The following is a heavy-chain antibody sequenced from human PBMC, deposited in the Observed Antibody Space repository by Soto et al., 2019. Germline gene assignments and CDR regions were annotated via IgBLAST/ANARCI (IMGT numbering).Heavy chain of an antibody. CDR2: INPSGGST. V-gene: IGHV1-46*01. J-gene: IGHJ3*02. Sequence: QVQLVQSGAEVKKPGASVKVSCKASGYTFTSYYMHWVRQAPGQGLEWMGIINPSGGSTSYAQKFQGRVTMTRDTSTSTVYMELSSLRSEDTAVYYCSIVVVPAAMGDAFDIWGQGTMVTVSS. D-gene: IGHD2-2*01. CDR3: SIVVVPAAMGDAFDI. CDR1: GYTFTSYY.